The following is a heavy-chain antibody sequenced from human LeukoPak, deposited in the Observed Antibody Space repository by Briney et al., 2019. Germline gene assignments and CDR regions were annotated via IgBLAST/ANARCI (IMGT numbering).Heavy chain of an antibody. CDR2: IHSSGST. V-gene: IGHV4-4*07. CDR3: AGGPVTTFF. D-gene: IGHD4-17*01. J-gene: IGHJ4*02. Sequence: PSETLSLTCSVSGDSISGHYWSWIRQPAGKGLEWVGRIHSSGSTDYNPSLKSRVTLSVDTSNTQFCLRVNSVTAADTAVYYCAGGPVTTFFWGQGALVTVSS. CDR1: GDSISGHY.